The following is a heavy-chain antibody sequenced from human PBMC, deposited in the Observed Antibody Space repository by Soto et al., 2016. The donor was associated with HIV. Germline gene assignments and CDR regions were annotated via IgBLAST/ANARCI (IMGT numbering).Heavy chain of an antibody. V-gene: IGHV1-2*02. CDR1: GYIFTGYF. D-gene: IGHD3-10*01. CDR3: ARGAAGGSGAGNAFDV. Sequence: QVQLVQSGAEVKQPGASVKVSCKASGYIFTGYFMFWVRQAPGQGLEWIGWINPKNGVTDSAEKFQGRVTMTRDTSITTLYMELSSLTSGDSAVYYCARGAAGGSGAGNAFDVWAKGHWSPSLQ. CDR2: INPKNGVT. J-gene: IGHJ3*01.